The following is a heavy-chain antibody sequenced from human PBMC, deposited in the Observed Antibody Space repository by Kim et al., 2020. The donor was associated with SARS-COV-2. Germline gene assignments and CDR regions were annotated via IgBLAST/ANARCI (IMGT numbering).Heavy chain of an antibody. CDR2: ISPDGTST. V-gene: IGHV3-74*01. CDR1: GFTFSGYW. Sequence: GGSLRLSCAASGFTFSGYWMHWVRQAPGKGPVWVSRISPDGTSTTYADSVQGRFTISRDNAKNTLYLQMHSLTADDTAIYYCTRGWADGGYSTWGYWGQGTLVTVSS. J-gene: IGHJ4*02. CDR3: TRGWADGGYSTWGY. D-gene: IGHD2-21*02.